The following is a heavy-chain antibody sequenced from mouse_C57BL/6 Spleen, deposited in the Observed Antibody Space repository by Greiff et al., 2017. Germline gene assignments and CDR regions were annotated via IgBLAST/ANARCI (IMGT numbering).Heavy chain of an antibody. V-gene: IGHV1-69*01. Sequence: QVQLQQPGAELVMPGASVKLSCKASGYTFTSYWMHWVKQRPGQGLEWIGEIDPSDSYTNYNQKFKGKSTLTVDKSSSTAYMQLSSLTSEDSAVYDCAREHGNYYCEYWGQGTTLTVSA. J-gene: IGHJ2*01. CDR3: AREHGNYYCEY. CDR1: GYTFTSYW. D-gene: IGHD2-1*01. CDR2: IDPSDSYT.